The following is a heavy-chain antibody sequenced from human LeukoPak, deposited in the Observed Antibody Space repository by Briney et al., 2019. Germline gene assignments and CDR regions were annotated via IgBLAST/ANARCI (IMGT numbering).Heavy chain of an antibody. CDR1: GFTFSNVW. Sequence: PGGSLRLSCAASGFTFSNVWMSWVRQAPGKGLEWVGRIKSKTDGGTTDYAAPVKGRFTISRDDSKNTLYLQMNSLKTEDTAVYYCARGFGELSKPHFDYWGQGTLVTVSS. J-gene: IGHJ4*02. CDR2: IKSKTDGGTT. V-gene: IGHV3-15*01. D-gene: IGHD3-10*01. CDR3: ARGFGELSKPHFDY.